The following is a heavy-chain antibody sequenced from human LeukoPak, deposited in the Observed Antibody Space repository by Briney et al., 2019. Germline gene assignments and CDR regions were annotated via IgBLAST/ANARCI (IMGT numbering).Heavy chain of an antibody. CDR2: IGSSGRSI. V-gene: IGHV3-48*03. CDR1: GFTFSSYE. CDR3: AKEDIAGNGFPFDY. D-gene: IGHD5-12*01. Sequence: GGSLRLSCAASGFTFSSYEMNWVRQAPGKGPEWISYIGSSGRSIYYADSVKGRFTISRDNAKNSVYLQMNSLGVEDTAVYYCAKEDIAGNGFPFDYWGQGTLVTVSS. J-gene: IGHJ4*02.